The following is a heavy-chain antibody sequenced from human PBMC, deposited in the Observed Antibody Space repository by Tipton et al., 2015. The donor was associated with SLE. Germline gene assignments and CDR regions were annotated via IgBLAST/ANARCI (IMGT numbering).Heavy chain of an antibody. CDR1: GGSISSHY. V-gene: IGHV4-59*11. CDR2: IYYSGST. D-gene: IGHD3-22*01. Sequence: TLSLTCTVSGGSISSHYWSWIRQPPGKGLEWIGYIYYSGSTNYNPSLRSRVTISLDTSKNQFSLKLSSVTAADTAVYYCARDFYDSSGNWFDPWGQGTLVTVSS. J-gene: IGHJ5*02. CDR3: ARDFYDSSGNWFDP.